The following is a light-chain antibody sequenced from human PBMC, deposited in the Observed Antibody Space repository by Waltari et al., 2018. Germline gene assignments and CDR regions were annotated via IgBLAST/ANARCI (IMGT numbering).Light chain of an antibody. Sequence: QPALTQPPSASVTPGQWVSVSCSGGSSNIGSNAVNWYQQLPGMAPKLLIYYDNPRPSGVPDRVSGSKSGTSASLAISGLQSEDEADYICAAWDDSLSAYVFGTGTKVTVL. CDR3: AAWDDSLSAYV. V-gene: IGLV1-44*01. CDR1: SSNIGSNA. CDR2: YDN. J-gene: IGLJ1*01.